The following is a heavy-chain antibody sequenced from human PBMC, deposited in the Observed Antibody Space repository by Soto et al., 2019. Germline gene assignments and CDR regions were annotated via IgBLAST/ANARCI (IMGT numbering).Heavy chain of an antibody. Sequence: SETLSLTCSVSGASISSFNWNWVRQPAGKGPEWVGRLNIAGTIDYNPSLKSRITMSMDTSKNQISLHLRSVTAADTAIYYCARDRGEYTSSWFWYFSHWGHGTLVTVSS. D-gene: IGHD6-13*01. CDR1: GASISSFN. CDR3: ARDRGEYTSSWFWYFSH. CDR2: LNIAGTI. J-gene: IGHJ2*01. V-gene: IGHV4-4*07.